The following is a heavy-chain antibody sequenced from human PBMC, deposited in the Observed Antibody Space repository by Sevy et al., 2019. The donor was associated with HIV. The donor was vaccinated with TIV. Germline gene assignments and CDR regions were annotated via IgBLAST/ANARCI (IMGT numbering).Heavy chain of an antibody. CDR1: GYTFTSYT. CDR3: ARDTREKSFDY. Sequence: ASVKVSCKAFGYTFTSYTISWVRQAPGQGLEWMGWINTYNGNTNRAHKVQGRVTLTTDTTSTAYLELRSLRYDDTAVYYCARDTREKSFDYWGQGIVVTVSS. J-gene: IGHJ4*02. V-gene: IGHV1-18*01. CDR2: INTYNGNT.